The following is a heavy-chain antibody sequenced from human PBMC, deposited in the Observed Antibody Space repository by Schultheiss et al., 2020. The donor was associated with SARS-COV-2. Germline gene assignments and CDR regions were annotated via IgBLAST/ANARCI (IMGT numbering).Heavy chain of an antibody. J-gene: IGHJ4*02. CDR3: ARGGSAGGVDY. V-gene: IGHV4-59*01. CDR2: IYYNGHT. D-gene: IGHD6-25*01. CDR1: GGSISSYY. Sequence: SETLSLTCTVSGGSISSYYWSWIRQPPGKGLEWIAYIYYNGHTVYTPSLKSRATISLDTSMNQFSLNLSSVTTADTAVYYCARGGSAGGVDYWGQGTLVTVSS.